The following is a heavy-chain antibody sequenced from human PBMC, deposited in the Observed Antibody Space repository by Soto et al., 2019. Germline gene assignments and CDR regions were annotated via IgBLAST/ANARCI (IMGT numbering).Heavy chain of an antibody. CDR3: ARTVGYYYGMDV. D-gene: IGHD4-17*01. CDR2: ITAGNGNT. Sequence: QVQLVQSGAEVKKPGASVKVSCKASGYTFTSYAMHWVRQAPGQRLEWMGWITAGNGNTKYSQKFQGRVTITRGTAARTAYRELSSWRSEDTAVYYCARTVGYYYGMDVWGQGTTVTVSS. V-gene: IGHV1-3*01. J-gene: IGHJ6*02. CDR1: GYTFTSYA.